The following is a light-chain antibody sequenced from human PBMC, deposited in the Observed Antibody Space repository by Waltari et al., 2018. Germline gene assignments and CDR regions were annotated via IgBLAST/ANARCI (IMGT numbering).Light chain of an antibody. CDR2: AAS. V-gene: IGKV1-9*01. CDR1: PGVTTY. CDR3: QHLHGYPIT. J-gene: IGKJ4*01. Sequence: IQLTQSPSSLSASVGDRVTIPCRASPGVTTYLAWYQQKPGKAPNLLISAASTLQSGVPSRFSGSGSGTDFTLTISSLQPEDFATYYCQHLHGYPITFGGGTKVEIK.